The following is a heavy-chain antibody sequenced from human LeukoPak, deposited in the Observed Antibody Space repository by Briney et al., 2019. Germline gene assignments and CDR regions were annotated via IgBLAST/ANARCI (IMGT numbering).Heavy chain of an antibody. CDR1: GFTFTSSW. CDR3: ARAGNYYFEY. Sequence: GGSLRLSCAGSGFTFTSSWIHWVRQAPGKGLVWVSRMNGDGSTIDYAASVKGRFTISRDNAKNTLYLQMNSLSAEDTAVYYCARAGNYYFEYWGQGTLVTVSS. D-gene: IGHD1-1*01. CDR2: MNGDGSTI. V-gene: IGHV3-74*01. J-gene: IGHJ4*02.